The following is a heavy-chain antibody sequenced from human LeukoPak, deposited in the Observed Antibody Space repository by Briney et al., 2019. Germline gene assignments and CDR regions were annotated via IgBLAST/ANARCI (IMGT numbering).Heavy chain of an antibody. Sequence: GGSLRLSCAASGFTFRSYEMNWVRQAPGKGLEWVSAIIGSGSSTYYADSVKGRFTISRDNSKNTLFLQMNSLRAEDTAVYYCAKDRAQQLVLDFWGQGTLVTVSS. CDR3: AKDRAQQLVLDF. D-gene: IGHD6-13*01. CDR2: IIGSGSST. V-gene: IGHV3-23*01. CDR1: GFTFRSYE. J-gene: IGHJ4*02.